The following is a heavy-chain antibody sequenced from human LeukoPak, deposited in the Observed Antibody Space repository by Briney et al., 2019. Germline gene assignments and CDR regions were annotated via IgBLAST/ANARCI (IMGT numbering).Heavy chain of an antibody. V-gene: IGHV3-23*01. CDR3: AKDGRYSSSWLVAPEYYFDY. D-gene: IGHD6-13*01. Sequence: GGSLRLSCAASGFTFSSHAMSWVRQAPGKGLEWVSAISGSGGSTYYADSVKGQCTISRDNCKNTLYLQMNSVRAEGTAVDYCAKDGRYSSSWLVAPEYYFDYWGQGTLVTVSS. CDR1: GFTFSSHA. J-gene: IGHJ4*02. CDR2: ISGSGGST.